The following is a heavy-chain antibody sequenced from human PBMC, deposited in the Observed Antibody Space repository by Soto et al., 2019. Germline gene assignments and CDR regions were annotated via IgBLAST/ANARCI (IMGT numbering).Heavy chain of an antibody. D-gene: IGHD6-19*01. CDR1: GGSISSGGYS. Sequence: QLQLQESGSGLVKPSQTLSLTCAVSGGSISSGGYSWSWIRQPPGKGLEWIGYIYHSGSTYYNPYRKSRVTISVDGAKNQFSLKLCSVTAADTAVYYCARAGGLGAVAADYWGQGTLVTVSS. J-gene: IGHJ4*02. V-gene: IGHV4-30-2*01. CDR2: IYHSGST. CDR3: ARAGGLGAVAADY.